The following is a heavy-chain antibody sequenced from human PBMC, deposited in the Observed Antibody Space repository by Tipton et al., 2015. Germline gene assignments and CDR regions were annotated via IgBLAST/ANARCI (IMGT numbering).Heavy chain of an antibody. CDR3: ARAESHGFKM. Sequence: SLRLSCAASGFTFSSYEMNWVRQAPGKGLEWVSYISSSGSTIYYADSVKGRFTISRDNAKNSLYLQMNSLRAEDTAVYYCARAESHGFKMCGQGTMVTVSS. J-gene: IGHJ3*02. CDR1: GFTFSSYE. CDR2: ISSSGSTI. V-gene: IGHV3-48*03.